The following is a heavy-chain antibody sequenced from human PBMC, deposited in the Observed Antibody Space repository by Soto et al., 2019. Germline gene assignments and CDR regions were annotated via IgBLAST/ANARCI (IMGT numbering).Heavy chain of an antibody. CDR2: IYYSRST. D-gene: IGHD5-18*01. V-gene: IGHV4-30-4*01. J-gene: IGHJ4*02. CDR1: GGSISSGDYY. CDR3: ARYKRGGYSYGYYFDY. Sequence: SETLPLTCTVSGGSISSGDYYWSWIRQPPGKGLEWIGYIYYSRSTYYSPSLKSRVTISVDTSKNQFSLKLSSVTAADTAVYYCARYKRGGYSYGYYFDYWGQGTLVTVSS.